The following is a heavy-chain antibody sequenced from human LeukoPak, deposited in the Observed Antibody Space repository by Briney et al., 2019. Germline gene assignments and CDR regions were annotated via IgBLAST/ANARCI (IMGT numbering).Heavy chain of an antibody. J-gene: IGHJ3*02. D-gene: IGHD6-19*01. CDR2: IVVGSGNT. Sequence: SVKVSCKASGFTFTSSAMQWVRQARGQRLEWIGWIVVGSGNTNYAQKFQERVTITRDMSTSTAYMELRSLRSDDTAVYYCAVGGGIAVAGEAFDIWGQGTMVTVSS. V-gene: IGHV1-58*02. CDR3: AVGGGIAVAGEAFDI. CDR1: GFTFTSSA.